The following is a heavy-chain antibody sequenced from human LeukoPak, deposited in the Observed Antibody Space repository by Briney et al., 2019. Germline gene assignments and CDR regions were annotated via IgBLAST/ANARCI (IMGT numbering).Heavy chain of an antibody. CDR1: GGSISSYY. V-gene: IGHV4-4*07. CDR2: IYISGST. CDR3: ARIYCSGGSCYYFDY. D-gene: IGHD2-15*01. Sequence: SETLSLTCTVSGGSISSYYWSWIRQPPGKGLEWIGRIYISGSTNYNPSLKSRVTMSVDTSKNQFSLKLSSVTAADTAVYYCARIYCSGGSCYYFDYWGQGTLVTVSS. J-gene: IGHJ4*02.